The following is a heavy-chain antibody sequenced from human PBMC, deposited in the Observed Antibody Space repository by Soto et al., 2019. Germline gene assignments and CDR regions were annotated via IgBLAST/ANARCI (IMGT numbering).Heavy chain of an antibody. J-gene: IGHJ5*02. D-gene: IGHD6-19*01. CDR3: ARENSSGWFRWFDP. V-gene: IGHV1-2*02. CDR1: GYTFTGYY. Sequence: GASVKVSCKASGYTFTGYYMHWVRQAPGQGLEWMGWINPNSGGTNYAQKFQGRVTMTRDTSISTAYMELSRLRSDDTAVYYCARENSSGWFRWFDPWGQGTLVTSPQ. CDR2: INPNSGGT.